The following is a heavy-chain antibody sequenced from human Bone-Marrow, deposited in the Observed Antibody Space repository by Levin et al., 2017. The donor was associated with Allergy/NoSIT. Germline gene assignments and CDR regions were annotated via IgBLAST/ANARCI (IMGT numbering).Heavy chain of an antibody. CDR3: ASFHHTTGGTY. D-gene: IGHD2-8*02. CDR1: GFSFSNYW. Sequence: PGGSLRLSCVVSGFSFSNYWMTWARQAPGKGLEWVATIKEDGSQTYYVDSVKGRFTISRDNAKNSLFLQMNSLRAEDTAVYYCASFHHTTGGTYWGQGTLVTVSS. V-gene: IGHV3-7*03. CDR2: IKEDGSQT. J-gene: IGHJ4*02.